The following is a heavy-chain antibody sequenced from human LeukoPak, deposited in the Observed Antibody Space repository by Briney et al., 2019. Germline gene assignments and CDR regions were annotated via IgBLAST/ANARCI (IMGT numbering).Heavy chain of an antibody. J-gene: IGHJ5*02. CDR3: AREGTSGGLNWLDP. V-gene: IGHV4-4*07. Sequence: SETLSLTCTVPGGSISSYYWSWIRQPAGKGLEWIGRIYTSGSTNYNPSLKSRVTMSVDTSKNQFSLRLSSVNAADTAVYFCAREGTSGGLNWLDPWGQGTLVTVSS. D-gene: IGHD3-10*01. CDR2: IYTSGST. CDR1: GGSISSYY.